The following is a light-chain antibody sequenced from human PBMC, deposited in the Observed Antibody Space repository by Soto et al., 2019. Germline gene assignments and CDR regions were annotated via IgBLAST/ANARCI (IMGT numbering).Light chain of an antibody. Sequence: DIQMTQSPSTLSASVGERVTITCRASQSVSNWLAWCQQKPGKAPKLLIYDVSSLESGVPSRFSGSGSGTEFILNISSLQPDDFATYYCQQYSTYSRTFGQGTKVDI. J-gene: IGKJ1*01. CDR1: QSVSNW. CDR2: DVS. CDR3: QQYSTYSRT. V-gene: IGKV1-5*01.